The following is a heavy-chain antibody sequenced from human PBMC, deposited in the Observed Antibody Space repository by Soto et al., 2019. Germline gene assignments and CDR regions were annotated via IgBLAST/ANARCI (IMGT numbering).Heavy chain of an antibody. Sequence: SETLSLTCAVSGGSIISGGYSWIWIRQPPGKGLEWIGYIYHSGSTYYNPSLKSRVTISVDRSKNQFSLKLSSVTAADTAVYYCARLTYYYDSSGYYFPLYFDYWGQGTLVTVSS. CDR2: IYHSGST. D-gene: IGHD3-22*01. CDR3: ARLTYYYDSSGYYFPLYFDY. J-gene: IGHJ4*02. V-gene: IGHV4-30-2*01. CDR1: GGSIISGGYS.